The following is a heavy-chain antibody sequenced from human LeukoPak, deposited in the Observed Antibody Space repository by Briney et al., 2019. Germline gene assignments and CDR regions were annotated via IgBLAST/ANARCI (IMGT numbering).Heavy chain of an antibody. J-gene: IGHJ4*02. V-gene: IGHV3-7*01. CDR3: ATDRKVAPWDPPFNY. CDR1: GFTFRDYW. CDR2: IRQDDSEK. D-gene: IGHD1-14*01. Sequence: GGSLRLSCSASGFTFRDYWMMWVRQAPGKGLEWVGNIRQDDSEKNYVDSVKGRFTISRDNAKFSLYLQMNSLRAEDTAIYYCATDRKVAPWDPPFNYWGQGTLVTVSS.